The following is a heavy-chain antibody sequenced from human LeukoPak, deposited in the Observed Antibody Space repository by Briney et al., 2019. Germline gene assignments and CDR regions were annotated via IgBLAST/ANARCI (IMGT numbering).Heavy chain of an antibody. J-gene: IGHJ4*02. D-gene: IGHD1-26*01. Sequence: SETLSLTCTVSGGSISSYYWSWIRQPPGKGLEWIGYIYYSGSTNYNPSLKSRVTISVGTSKNQFSLKLSSVTAADTAVYYCARRDSGSYYSFDYWGQGTLVTVSS. CDR2: IYYSGST. CDR3: ARRDSGSYYSFDY. CDR1: GGSISSYY. V-gene: IGHV4-59*01.